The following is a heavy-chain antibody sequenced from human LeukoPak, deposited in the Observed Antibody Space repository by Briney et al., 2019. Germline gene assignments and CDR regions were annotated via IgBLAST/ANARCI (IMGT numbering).Heavy chain of an antibody. CDR2: ISGSGGST. CDR1: GFTFSSYA. J-gene: IGHJ4*02. D-gene: IGHD6-13*01. Sequence: GRSLRLSCAASGFTFSSYAMSWVRQAPGKGLEWVSAISGSGGSTYYADSVKGRFTISRDNSKNTLYLLMNSLRAEDTAVYYCAKTGTPWYYFDYWGQGTLVTVSS. CDR3: AKTGTPWYYFDY. V-gene: IGHV3-23*01.